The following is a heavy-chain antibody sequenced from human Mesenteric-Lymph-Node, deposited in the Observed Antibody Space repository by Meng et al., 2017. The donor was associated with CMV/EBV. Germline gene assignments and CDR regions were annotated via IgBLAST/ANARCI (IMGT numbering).Heavy chain of an antibody. V-gene: IGHV3-11*06. CDR3: ATGIVGKSDAFDI. Sequence: ASSGFPLRDYSMSWIRQAPGKGLEWVSYISSSSSYTNYADSVKGRFTISRDNAKNSLYLQMNSLRAEDTAVYYCATGIVGKSDAFDIWGQGTMVTVSS. CDR2: ISSSSSYT. D-gene: IGHD1-26*01. CDR1: GFPLRDYS. J-gene: IGHJ3*02.